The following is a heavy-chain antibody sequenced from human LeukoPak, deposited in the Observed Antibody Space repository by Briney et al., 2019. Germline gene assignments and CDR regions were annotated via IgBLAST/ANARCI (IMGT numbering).Heavy chain of an antibody. V-gene: IGHV3-30*18. CDR3: AKDPEYHYDSSGYIDY. CDR2: ISYDGSNK. Sequence: GGSLRLSCAASGFTFSSYGMHWVRQAPGKGLEWVAVISYDGSNKYYADSVKGRFTISRDNSKNTLYLQMNSLRAEDTAVYYCAKDPEYHYDSSGYIDYWGQGTLVTVSS. J-gene: IGHJ4*02. D-gene: IGHD3-22*01. CDR1: GFTFSSYG.